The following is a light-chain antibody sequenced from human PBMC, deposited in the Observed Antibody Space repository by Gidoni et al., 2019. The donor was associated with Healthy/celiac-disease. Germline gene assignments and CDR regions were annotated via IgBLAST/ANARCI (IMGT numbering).Light chain of an antibody. CDR2: DGS. Sequence: QSALTQPAPVSGPPGQSITISCTGTSSDVGGYNYVSWYQQHPGKAPKLMIYDGSNRPSGVSNRFSGSKAGNTASLTISGLQAEDEADYYCSSYTSSSTWVFGGGTKLTVL. CDR1: SSDVGGYNY. CDR3: SSYTSSSTWV. V-gene: IGLV2-14*01. J-gene: IGLJ3*02.